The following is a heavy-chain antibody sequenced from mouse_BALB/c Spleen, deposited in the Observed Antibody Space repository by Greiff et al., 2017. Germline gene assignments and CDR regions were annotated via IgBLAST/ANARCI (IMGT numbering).Heavy chain of an antibody. Sequence: EVKLQQSGAELVKPGASVKLSCTASGFNIKDTYMHWVKQRPEQGLEWIGRIDPANGNTKYDPKFQGKATITADTSSNTAYLQLSSLTSEDTAVYYCARMITTEAWFAYWGQGTLVTVSA. D-gene: IGHD2-4*01. V-gene: IGHV14-3*02. CDR3: ARMITTEAWFAY. CDR2: IDPANGNT. CDR1: GFNIKDTY. J-gene: IGHJ3*01.